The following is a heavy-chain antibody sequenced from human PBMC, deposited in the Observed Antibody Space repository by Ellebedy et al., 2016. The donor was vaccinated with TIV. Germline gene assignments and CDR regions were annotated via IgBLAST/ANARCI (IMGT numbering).Heavy chain of an antibody. Sequence: SETLSLXXAVYSGSFSGYYWSWIRQPPGKGLEWIGEINHSGSTNYNPSLKGRVTISVDTSKNQFSLKLSSMTAADTAVYYCAKSLHYSTSSFFDFWGQGTLVTVSS. CDR2: INHSGST. CDR1: SGSFSGYY. CDR3: AKSLHYSTSSFFDF. J-gene: IGHJ4*02. D-gene: IGHD6-6*01. V-gene: IGHV4-34*01.